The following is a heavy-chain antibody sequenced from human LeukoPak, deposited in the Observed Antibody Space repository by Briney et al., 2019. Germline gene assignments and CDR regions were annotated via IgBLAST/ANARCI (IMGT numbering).Heavy chain of an antibody. J-gene: IGHJ4*02. CDR3: ASQYYDSSGYYYKYYFDY. V-gene: IGHV4-34*01. CDR1: GGSFSGYY. D-gene: IGHD3-22*01. Sequence: PSETLSLTCAVYGGSFSGYYWSWIRQPPGKGLEWIGEINHSGSTNYNPSLKSRVTISVDTSKNQFSLKLSSVTAADTAVYYCASQYYDSSGYYYKYYFDYWGQGTLVTVSS. CDR2: INHSGST.